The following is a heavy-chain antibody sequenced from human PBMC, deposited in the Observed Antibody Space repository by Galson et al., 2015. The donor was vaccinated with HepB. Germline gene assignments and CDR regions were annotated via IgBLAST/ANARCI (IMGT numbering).Heavy chain of an antibody. CDR1: GFSLMTSGVG. CDR3: AHRRGGRDWNSCYLDY. J-gene: IGHJ4*02. CDR2: IYWDDDK. D-gene: IGHD1-7*01. Sequence: PALVKPTQTLTLTCTFPGFSLMTSGVGVGWIRQPPGKALEWLALIYWDDDKRYSPSLKSRLTITKDTSKNQVVLTMTNTDPVDTASYYCAHRRGGRDWNSCYLDYWGQGTLVTVSS. V-gene: IGHV2-5*02.